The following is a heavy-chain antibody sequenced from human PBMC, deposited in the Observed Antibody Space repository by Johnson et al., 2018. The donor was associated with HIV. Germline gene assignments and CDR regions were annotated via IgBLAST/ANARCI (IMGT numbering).Heavy chain of an antibody. V-gene: IGHV3-11*04. Sequence: QVQLVESGGGLVKPGGSLRLSCAASGFTFSDYYMSWIRQAAGKGLEWILYISSSGSTIYYADSVKGRFTISRDNAKNSLYLQMNSLRAEDTAVYYCARDLAAAGIFLGLSAFDIWGQGTLVTVSS. CDR1: GFTFSDYY. CDR2: ISSSGSTI. D-gene: IGHD6-13*01. CDR3: ARDLAAAGIFLGLSAFDI. J-gene: IGHJ3*02.